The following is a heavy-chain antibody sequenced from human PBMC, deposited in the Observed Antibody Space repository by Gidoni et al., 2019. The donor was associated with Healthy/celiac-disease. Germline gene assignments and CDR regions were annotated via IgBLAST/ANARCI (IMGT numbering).Heavy chain of an antibody. V-gene: IGHV1-69*08. CDR1: GGTFSSYT. CDR3: ARDLDSGDGAFDY. D-gene: IGHD5-12*01. Sequence: QVQLVQSGAEVKKPGSSVKVSCKASGGTFSSYTISWVRQAPGQGLAWMGRIIPILGIANYAQKFQGRVTITADKSTSTAYMELSSLRSEDTAVYYCARDLDSGDGAFDYWGQGTLVTVSS. CDR2: IIPILGIA. J-gene: IGHJ4*02.